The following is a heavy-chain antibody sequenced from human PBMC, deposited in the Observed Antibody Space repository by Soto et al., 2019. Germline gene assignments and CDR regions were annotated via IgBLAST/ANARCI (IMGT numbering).Heavy chain of an antibody. CDR3: ARGYGDSS. J-gene: IGHJ5*02. Sequence: QVQLVQSGAGMKKPGASVKVSCKASGYTFTSFHIIWVRQAPGQGLEWMGWINPYNRNTQCTRKLQSRVTMTTDTPTSTAYMALRSLTSDDTAVYYCARGYGDSSWGQGTLVTVLS. D-gene: IGHD4-17*01. V-gene: IGHV1-18*04. CDR1: GYTFTSFH. CDR2: INPYNRNT.